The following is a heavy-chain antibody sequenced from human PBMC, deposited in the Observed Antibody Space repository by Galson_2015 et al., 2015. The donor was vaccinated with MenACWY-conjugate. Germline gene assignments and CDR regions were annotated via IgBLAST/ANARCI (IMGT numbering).Heavy chain of an antibody. Sequence: SLRLSCAASGFTFNNYWMHWVRQPPGKGLEWISYIKADGSFSNYADSVKGRFTISTDNAKNMVYLQMDGLGDEDTAVYFCARDNNWSLDSWGQGTL. D-gene: IGHD1-1*01. CDR1: GFTFNNYW. CDR3: ARDNNWSLDS. CDR2: IKADGSFS. J-gene: IGHJ4*02. V-gene: IGHV3-74*01.